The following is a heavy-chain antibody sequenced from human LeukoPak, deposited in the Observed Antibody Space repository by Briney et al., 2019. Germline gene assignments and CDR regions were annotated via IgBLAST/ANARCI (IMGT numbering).Heavy chain of an antibody. D-gene: IGHD3-22*01. J-gene: IGHJ4*02. CDR2: ISAYNGNT. CDR3: ARANYDSSGYYFDY. V-gene: IGHV1-18*01. Sequence: ASVKVSCKASGYTFTSYGISWVRQAPGQGLEWMGWISAYNGNTNYAQKLQGRVTMTTDRSTSTAYMELRSLRSDDTAVYYCARANYDSSGYYFDYWGQGTLVTVSS. CDR1: GYTFTSYG.